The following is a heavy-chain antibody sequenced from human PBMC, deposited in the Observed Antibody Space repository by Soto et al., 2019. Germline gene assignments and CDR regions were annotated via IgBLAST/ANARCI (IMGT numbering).Heavy chain of an antibody. D-gene: IGHD2-21*02. CDR1: GGTISRYY. CDR2: MYNTGST. CDR3: ARDLWGYCGTDCYPLDV. Sequence: QVQLQESGPGLVKPSETLSLTCTVSGGTISRYYWSWIRQPPGKGLEWIGYMYNTGSTVYNPSFKIRVTISVDTSKNPSSLKLNSVTAADTAVYYCARDLWGYCGTDCYPLDVWGQGPTVTVSS. V-gene: IGHV4-59*01. J-gene: IGHJ6*02.